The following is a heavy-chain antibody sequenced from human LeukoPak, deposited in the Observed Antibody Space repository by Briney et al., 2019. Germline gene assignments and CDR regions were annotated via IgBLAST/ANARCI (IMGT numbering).Heavy chain of an antibody. CDR1: GGSISSGGYY. Sequence: SETLSLTCSVSGGSISSGGYYWSWIRQHPGKGLEWIGYIYYSGSTYYNPSLKSRVTISVDTSKYQFSLKLSSVTAADTAVYYCARDSSGYCNFDYWGQGTLVTVSS. CDR2: IYYSGST. CDR3: ARDSSGYCNFDY. D-gene: IGHD3-22*01. J-gene: IGHJ4*02. V-gene: IGHV4-31*03.